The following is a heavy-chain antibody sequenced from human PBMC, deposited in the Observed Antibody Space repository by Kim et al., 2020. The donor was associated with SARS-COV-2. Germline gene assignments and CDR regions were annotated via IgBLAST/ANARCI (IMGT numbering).Heavy chain of an antibody. V-gene: IGHV3-30-3*01. Sequence: GGSLRLSCATSGFTFTNYAMHWVRQAPGKGLEWVAVISPYDGGIRLYTDSVKGRFTISRDNSKNTLFLQMNSLTPEDTAVYFCARDPVTANPDYFDYWGQGTLVSVSS. CDR3: ARDPVTANPDYFDY. CDR1: GFTFTNYA. D-gene: IGHD2-21*02. J-gene: IGHJ4*02. CDR2: ISPYDGGIR.